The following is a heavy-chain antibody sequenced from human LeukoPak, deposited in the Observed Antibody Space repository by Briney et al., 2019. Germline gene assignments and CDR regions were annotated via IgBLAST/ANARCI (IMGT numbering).Heavy chain of an antibody. CDR2: ISSGGNT. J-gene: IGHJ4*02. Sequence: GGSLRLSCAASGFTVSSNYMSCVRQAPGKGLEWVSVISSGGNTYYADSVKGRFTISRDNSKNTLYLQMNSLRAEDTAVYYCARDRRHLVVGGDFDYWGQGTLVTVS. CDR1: GFTVSSNY. D-gene: IGHD3-22*01. CDR3: ARDRRHLVVGGDFDY. V-gene: IGHV3-53*01.